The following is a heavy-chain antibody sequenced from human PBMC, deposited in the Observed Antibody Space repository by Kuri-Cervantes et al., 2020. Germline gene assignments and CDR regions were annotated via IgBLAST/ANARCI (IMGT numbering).Heavy chain of an antibody. Sequence: GESLKISCAASGFTFSSYAMSWVRQAPGKGLEWVANINQDGSEEFYVDSVKGRFTISRDNAKNSVHLQMNSLRAEDTAVYYCAREGDVVVVPADKGGFDYWGQGTLVTVSS. D-gene: IGHD2-2*01. CDR2: INQDGSEE. V-gene: IGHV3-7*01. CDR1: GFTFSSYA. J-gene: IGHJ4*02. CDR3: AREGDVVVVPADKGGFDY.